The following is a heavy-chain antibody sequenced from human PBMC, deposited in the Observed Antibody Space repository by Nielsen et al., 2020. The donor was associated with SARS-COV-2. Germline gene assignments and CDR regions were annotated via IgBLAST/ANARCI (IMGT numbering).Heavy chain of an antibody. Sequence: GGSLRLSCAASGFTFSSYGMHWDRQAPGKGLEWVAVIWYDGSNTYYADSVKGRFTISRANSKNTLYLQMNSLRAEYTAVYYCARVLGIRGAVAGPYGMDVWGQGTTVTVSS. V-gene: IGHV3-33*01. CDR2: IWYDGSNT. CDR3: ARVLGIRGAVAGPYGMDV. D-gene: IGHD6-19*01. CDR1: GFTFSSYG. J-gene: IGHJ6*02.